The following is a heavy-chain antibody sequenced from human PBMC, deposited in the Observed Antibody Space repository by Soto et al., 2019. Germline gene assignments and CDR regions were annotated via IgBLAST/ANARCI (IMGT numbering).Heavy chain of an antibody. J-gene: IGHJ4*02. CDR1: GGSISSGGYS. V-gene: IGHV4-30-2*01. CDR2: IYHSGST. D-gene: IGHD2-15*01. Sequence: QLQLQESGSGLVKPSQTLSLTCAVSGGSISSGGYSWSWIRQPPGKGLEGMGYIYHSGSTYYNPSLKRRVTISVDRSKNQFFLKLSSVTAADTAVYYCARGQVVAAQHWGQGTLVTVSS. CDR3: ARGQVVAAQH.